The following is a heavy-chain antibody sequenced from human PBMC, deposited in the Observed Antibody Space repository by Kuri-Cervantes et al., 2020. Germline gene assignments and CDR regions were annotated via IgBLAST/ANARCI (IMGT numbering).Heavy chain of an antibody. CDR2: MNPNSGNT. V-gene: IGHV1-8*02. CDR1: EYTFTAYG. CDR3: ATSLAAADVSWFDP. D-gene: IGHD6-13*01. J-gene: IGHJ5*02. Sequence: ASVKVSCKAFEYTFTAYGIHWVRQAPGQGLEWMGWMNPNSGNTGYAQKFQGRVTMTRNTSISTAYMELSSLRSEDTAVYYCATSLAAADVSWFDPWGQGTLVTVSS.